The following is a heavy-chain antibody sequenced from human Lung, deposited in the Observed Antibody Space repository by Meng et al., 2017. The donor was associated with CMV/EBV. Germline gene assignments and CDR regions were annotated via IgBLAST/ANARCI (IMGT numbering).Heavy chain of an antibody. Sequence: GESLKISCEVSGFSFSSFEMNWVRQAPGKGLEWIAHISSGGTTINYADSVKGRFTISRDNANNSLFLQMNSLRVEDTAVYYCARKFSSSGLYWGQGTRVXVSS. CDR3: ARKFSSSGLY. CDR2: ISSGGTTI. V-gene: IGHV3-48*03. J-gene: IGHJ4*02. CDR1: GFSFSSFE. D-gene: IGHD6-6*01.